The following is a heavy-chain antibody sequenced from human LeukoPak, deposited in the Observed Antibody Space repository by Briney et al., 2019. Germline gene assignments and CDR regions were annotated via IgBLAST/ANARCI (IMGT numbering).Heavy chain of an antibody. J-gene: IGHJ3*02. CDR2: IGTAGDT. CDR3: TRVDRADAFDI. D-gene: IGHD3-16*02. Sequence: PGGSLRLSCAASGFTFDDYAMHWVRQPPGKGLEWVSGIGTAGDTYYPGSVKGRFTISRENAKNSLHLQMNSLRAGDTAVYYCTRVDRADAFDIWGRGTIVTVSS. CDR1: GFTFDDYA. V-gene: IGHV3-13*01.